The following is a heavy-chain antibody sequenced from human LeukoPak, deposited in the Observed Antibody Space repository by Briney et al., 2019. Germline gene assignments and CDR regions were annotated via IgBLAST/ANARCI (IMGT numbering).Heavy chain of an antibody. CDR1: GGSISSSSYY. V-gene: IGHV4-39*07. J-gene: IGHJ6*03. Sequence: PSETLSLTCTVSGGSISSSSYYWGWIPQPPGEGLEWIGGIYYSASSYYNPSLKSRVTISVDTSKNQFSLKLSSVTAADTAVYYCAREITWHMDVWGKGTTVTVSS. D-gene: IGHD1-14*01. CDR2: IYYSASS. CDR3: AREITWHMDV.